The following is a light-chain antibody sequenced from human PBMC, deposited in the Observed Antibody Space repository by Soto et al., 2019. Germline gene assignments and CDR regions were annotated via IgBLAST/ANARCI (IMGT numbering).Light chain of an antibody. CDR1: QSLLHSNGYNY. V-gene: IGKV2-28*01. CDR2: LGS. CDR3: MQALQTSWT. Sequence: IVMTQTPLSLSVTPGQPASISCKSSQSLLHSNGYNYLDWYLQKPGQSPQLLIYLGSNRASGVPDRFSGSGSGTDFTLKISRVEAEDVGVYYCMQALQTSWTFGQGTKVDIK. J-gene: IGKJ1*01.